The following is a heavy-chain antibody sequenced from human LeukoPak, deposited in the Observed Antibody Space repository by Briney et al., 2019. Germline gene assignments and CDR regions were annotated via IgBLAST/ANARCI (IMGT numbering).Heavy chain of an antibody. CDR3: ARGYDILTSSGPVVSALDY. CDR2: IIPIFGTA. D-gene: IGHD3-9*01. CDR1: GGTFSSYA. J-gene: IGHJ4*02. V-gene: IGHV1-69*01. Sequence: GASVKVSCKASGGTFSSYAISWVRQAPGQGLEWMGGIIPIFGTANYAQNFQGRVTITAGESTSTAYMELSSLRSEDTALYFCARGYDILTSSGPVVSALDYWGQGTLVTVSS.